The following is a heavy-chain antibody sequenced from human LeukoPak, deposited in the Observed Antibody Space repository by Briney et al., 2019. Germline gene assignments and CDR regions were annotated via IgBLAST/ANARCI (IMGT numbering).Heavy chain of an antibody. Sequence: GGSLRLSCAASGFTFSSYGMSWVRQAPGKGLEWVSAISGSGGSTYYADSVKGRFTISRDNSKNTLYLQMNSLRVEDTAVYYCAKPEIESHGEDNNAYYYAQLDYWGQGTLVTVSS. V-gene: IGHV3-23*01. CDR1: GFTFSSYG. D-gene: IGHD3-22*01. CDR2: ISGSGGST. J-gene: IGHJ4*02. CDR3: AKPEIESHGEDNNAYYYAQLDY.